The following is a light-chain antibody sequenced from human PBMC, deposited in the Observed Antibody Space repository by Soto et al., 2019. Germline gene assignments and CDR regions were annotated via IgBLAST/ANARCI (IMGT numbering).Light chain of an antibody. CDR1: DSDVGSHNL. CDR3: CSYAVSNTYL. Sequence: QSALTQPASVSASPGQSITISCTGTDSDVGSHNLVSWYQLHPGKAPKLMIYEVTKRPSGVTNRFSGSKSGNTASLTIAGLQAEDEADYYCCSYAVSNTYLFGNGNKLTVL. V-gene: IGLV2-23*02. J-gene: IGLJ1*01. CDR2: EVT.